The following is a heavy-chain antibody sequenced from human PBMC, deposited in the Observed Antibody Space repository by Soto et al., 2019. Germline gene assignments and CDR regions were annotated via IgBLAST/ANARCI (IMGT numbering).Heavy chain of an antibody. V-gene: IGHV3-23*01. CDR2: VSATAGTT. Sequence: GGSLRLSSAASGLTFSNYAMSWVRQAPGKGLEWVSLVSATAGTTYYTDSVKGRFTISRDNSRNTVYLQMNSLRADDTAVYYCAKDRLAGGFDYWGQGTLVTVSS. D-gene: IGHD3-16*01. J-gene: IGHJ4*02. CDR3: AKDRLAGGFDY. CDR1: GLTFSNYA.